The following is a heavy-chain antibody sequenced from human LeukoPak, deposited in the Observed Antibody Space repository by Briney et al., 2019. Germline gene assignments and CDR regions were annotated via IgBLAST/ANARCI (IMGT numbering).Heavy chain of an antibody. Sequence: PSETLSLTCTVSGYSISSGYYWGWIRQPPGKGLEWIGSIYHSGSTYYNPSLKSRVTISVDTSKNQFSLKLSSVTAADTAVYYWSSRPWDRGLHWYFDLWGRGTLVTVSS. D-gene: IGHD3-10*01. CDR1: GYSISSGYY. V-gene: IGHV4-38-2*02. CDR2: IYHSGST. CDR3: SSRPWDRGLHWYFDL. J-gene: IGHJ2*01.